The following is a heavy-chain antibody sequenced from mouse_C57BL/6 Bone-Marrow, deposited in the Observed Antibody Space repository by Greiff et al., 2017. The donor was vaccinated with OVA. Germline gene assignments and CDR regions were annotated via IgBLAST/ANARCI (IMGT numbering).Heavy chain of an antibody. CDR1: GYAFSSSW. Sequence: QVQLQQSGPELVKPGASVKISCTASGYAFSSSWMNWVKQRPGQGLEWIGRIYPGDGDTNYNGKFKGKATLTADKSSSTAYMQHSSLTSEDSAVYDCARHEDGCCSSYFDYWGQGTTLTVSS. CDR2: IYPGDGDT. CDR3: ARHEDGCCSSYFDY. V-gene: IGHV1-82*01. D-gene: IGHD2-3*01. J-gene: IGHJ2*01.